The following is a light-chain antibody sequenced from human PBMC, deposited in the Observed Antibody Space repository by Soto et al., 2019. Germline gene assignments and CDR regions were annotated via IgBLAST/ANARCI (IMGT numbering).Light chain of an antibody. CDR2: GAS. J-gene: IGKJ1*01. CDR1: QSVSSN. CDR3: QQYNNWPRT. V-gene: IGKV3-15*01. Sequence: EIVMTQSQATLSVSPGERATLSCRASQSVSSNLAWYQQKPGQAPRLLIYGASTRATGIPARFSGSGSGTDFTLTISSLQSEDFAVYYCQQYNNWPRTFGQGTKVEIK.